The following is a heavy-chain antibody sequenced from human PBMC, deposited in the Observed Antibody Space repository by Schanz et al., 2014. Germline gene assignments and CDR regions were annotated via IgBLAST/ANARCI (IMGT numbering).Heavy chain of an antibody. J-gene: IGHJ4*02. V-gene: IGHV1-46*03. CDR3: ARGECVDTPSIDS. CDR2: INPSSGTT. Sequence: QVQLVQSGAEVKKPGVSVKVSCKASGYTFTTYYIHWVRQAPGQGLEWMGKINPSSGTTRIAQKFRGSLTVTRDTSTTSVNMDMISLGSEDVSVYDSARGECVDTPSIDSWGQGTLVTVSS. CDR1: GYTFTTYY. D-gene: IGHD2-15*01.